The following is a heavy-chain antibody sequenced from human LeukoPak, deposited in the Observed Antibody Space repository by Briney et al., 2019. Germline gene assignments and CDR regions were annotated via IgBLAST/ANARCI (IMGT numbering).Heavy chain of an antibody. D-gene: IGHD4-23*01. Sequence: GGSLRLSCAASGFTFSNYAMSWVRQAPGKGLEWVSAIRGGSSSTYYADSVKGRFTISRDKSKNTLSLQLNSLRAEDTALYYCAKDRRSMVVTPSWAFDIWGQGTLVTVSS. CDR3: AKDRRSMVVTPSWAFDI. CDR1: GFTFSNYA. V-gene: IGHV3-23*01. J-gene: IGHJ3*02. CDR2: IRGGSSST.